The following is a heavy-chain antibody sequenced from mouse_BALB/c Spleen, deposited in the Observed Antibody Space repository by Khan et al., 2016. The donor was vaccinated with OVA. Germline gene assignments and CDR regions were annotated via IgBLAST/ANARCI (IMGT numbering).Heavy chain of an antibody. D-gene: IGHD1-2*01. CDR2: ISYSGST. CDR1: GYSITSGYG. V-gene: IGHV3-2*02. J-gene: IGHJ2*01. Sequence: EVELVESGPGLVKPSQSLSLTCTVTGYSITSGYGWNWIRQFPGNKLEWMGYISYSGSTNYNPSLKSRISFTRDTSKNPFFLQLNSVTTEDTATYYCARTARIKYWGQGTTLTVSS. CDR3: ARTARIKY.